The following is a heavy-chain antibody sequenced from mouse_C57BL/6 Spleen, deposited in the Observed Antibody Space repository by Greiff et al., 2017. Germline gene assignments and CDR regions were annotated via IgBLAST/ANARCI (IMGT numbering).Heavy chain of an antibody. CDR1: GFTFSSYA. CDR3: ARWHDGYYGGFAY. J-gene: IGHJ3*01. V-gene: IGHV5-4*03. CDR2: ISDGGSYT. D-gene: IGHD2-3*01. Sequence: EVMLVESGGGLVKPGGSLKLSCAASGFTFSSYAMSWVRQTPEKRLEWVATISDGGSYTYYPDNVKGRFTISRDNAKNNLYLQMSHLKSEDTAMYYCARWHDGYYGGFAYWGQGTLVTVSA.